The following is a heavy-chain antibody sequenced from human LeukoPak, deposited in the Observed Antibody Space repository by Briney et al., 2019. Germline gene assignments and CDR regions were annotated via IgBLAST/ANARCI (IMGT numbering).Heavy chain of an antibody. J-gene: IGHJ5*02. CDR3: AKGGAPSSRYAPWWFDP. V-gene: IGHV3-66*01. CDR1: GFTVSNNY. CDR2: IYGDGAT. Sequence: GGSLRLFCAASGFTVSNNYMTWVRPAAGKGLEWVSIIYGDGATHYADSVKGRFIISRDNSKNTLDLQMHSLRVEDTAVYYCAKGGAPSSRYAPWWFDPWGQGTLVTVSS. D-gene: IGHD6-13*01.